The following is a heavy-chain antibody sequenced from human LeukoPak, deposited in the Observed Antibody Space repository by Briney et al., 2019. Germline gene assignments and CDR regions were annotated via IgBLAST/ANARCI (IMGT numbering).Heavy chain of an antibody. D-gene: IGHD2-2*01. CDR2: IYHSGST. CDR3: AGGLAYCSSTSCHDY. CDR1: GYSISSGYY. J-gene: IGHJ4*02. Sequence: SETLSLTCAVSGYSISSGYYWGWIRQPPGKVLEWIGSIYHSGSTYYNPSLKSRVTISVDTSKNQFSLKLSSVTAADTAVYYCAGGLAYCSSTSCHDYWGQGTLVTVSS. V-gene: IGHV4-38-2*01.